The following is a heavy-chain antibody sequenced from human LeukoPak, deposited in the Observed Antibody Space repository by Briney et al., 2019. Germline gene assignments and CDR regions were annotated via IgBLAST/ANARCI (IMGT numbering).Heavy chain of an antibody. J-gene: IGHJ4*02. CDR3: ARGRGSSWDPYYFDY. Sequence: GGSLRLSCAASGFTFSSYAMHWVRQAPGKGLEWVAVISYDGSNKYYADSVKGRFTISRDNSKNTLYLQMNSLRAEDTAVYYCARGRGSSWDPYYFDYWGQGTLVTVSS. CDR2: ISYDGSNK. CDR1: GFTFSSYA. D-gene: IGHD6-13*01. V-gene: IGHV3-30-3*01.